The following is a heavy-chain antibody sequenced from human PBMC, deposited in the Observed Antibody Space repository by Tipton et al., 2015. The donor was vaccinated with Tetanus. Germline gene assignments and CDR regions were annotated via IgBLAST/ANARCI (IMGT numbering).Heavy chain of an antibody. CDR3: SRGVDRTKAGID. CDR1: GGTFSGYY. D-gene: IGHD5-12*01. CDR2: IPPMAST. V-gene: IGHV4-34*01. J-gene: IGHJ1*01. Sequence: TLSLTCTIYGGTFSGYYCSWIRQPPGRGLEWIGEIPPMASTNYNPSLTSRVTLSQDTSKSQFSLKLSSVTAADTAVYYCSRGVDRTKAGIDWAQGSLVTVSS.